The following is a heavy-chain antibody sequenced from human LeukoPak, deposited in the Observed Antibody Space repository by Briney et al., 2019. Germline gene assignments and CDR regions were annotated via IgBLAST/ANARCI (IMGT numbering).Heavy chain of an antibody. V-gene: IGHV4-39*07. CDR3: ARDHYGSGSYWVY. CDR2: IYYSGST. Sequence: PSETLSLTCTVSGGSISSYYWGWIRQPPGKGLEWIGSIYYSGSTYYNPSLKSRVTISADTSKNQFSLKLSSVTAADTAVYYCARDHYGSGSYWVYWGQGTLVTVSS. D-gene: IGHD3-10*01. CDR1: GGSISSYY. J-gene: IGHJ4*02.